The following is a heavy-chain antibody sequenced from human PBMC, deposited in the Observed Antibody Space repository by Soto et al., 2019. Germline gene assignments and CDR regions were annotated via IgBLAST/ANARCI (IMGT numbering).Heavy chain of an antibody. V-gene: IGHV4-59*01. CDR3: ARFDQVSYYFDY. CDR1: GASITSYY. J-gene: IGHJ4*02. CDR2: IYYRGIT. Sequence: NPSETLSLTCTVSGASITSYYWSWIRQPPGKGLEWIGYIYYRGITNYNPSLKSRVTISVDTSKNQFSLKLSSVTAADTAVYYCARFDQVSYYFDYWGQGTLVTVSS.